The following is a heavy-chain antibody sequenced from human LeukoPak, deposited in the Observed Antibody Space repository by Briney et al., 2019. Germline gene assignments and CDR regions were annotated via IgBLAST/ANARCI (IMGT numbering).Heavy chain of an antibody. CDR1: GFTFSSYA. CDR3: AKDQGDGDCHFVHENWFDP. Sequence: GGSLRLSCAASGFTFSSYAMSWVRQAPGKGLEWVSAISGSGGSTYYADSVKGRFTISRDNSKNTLYLQMNSLRAEDTAVYYCAKDQGDGDCHFVHENWFDPWGQGTLVTVSS. D-gene: IGHD2-21*02. J-gene: IGHJ5*02. V-gene: IGHV3-23*01. CDR2: ISGSGGST.